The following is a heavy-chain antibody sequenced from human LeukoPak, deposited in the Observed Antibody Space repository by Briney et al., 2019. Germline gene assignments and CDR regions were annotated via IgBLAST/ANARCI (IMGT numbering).Heavy chain of an antibody. J-gene: IGHJ4*02. CDR1: GFTFSSYE. CDR3: ASNGGAVAKTTEFDY. D-gene: IGHD6-19*01. Sequence: GGSLRLSCAASGFTFSSYEMNWVRQAPGKGLEWVSYISSSGSRVYYADSVKGRFTISRDNAKNSLYLQMNSLRADDTAVYYCASNGGAVAKTTEFDYWGQGTLVTVSS. CDR2: ISSSGSRV. V-gene: IGHV3-48*03.